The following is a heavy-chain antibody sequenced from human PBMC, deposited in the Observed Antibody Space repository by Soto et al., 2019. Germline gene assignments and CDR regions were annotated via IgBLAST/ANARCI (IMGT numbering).Heavy chain of an antibody. CDR3: ARRYGDYGDY. V-gene: IGHV4-31*03. Sequence: QVQLQESGPGLVKPSQTLSLTCTVSGGSINSGGYYWSWIRQHPGKGLEWIGYIFYSGSTYYNPSLXRRVTLSLDTSKNQFSLKLSSVTAADTAVYYCARRYGDYGDYWGQGTLVTVSS. CDR1: GGSINSGGYY. D-gene: IGHD4-17*01. CDR2: IFYSGST. J-gene: IGHJ4*02.